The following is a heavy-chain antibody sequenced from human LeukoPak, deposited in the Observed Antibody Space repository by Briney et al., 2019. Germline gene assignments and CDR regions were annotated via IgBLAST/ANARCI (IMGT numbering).Heavy chain of an antibody. CDR2: IIPIFGTA. D-gene: IGHD2-2*01. Sequence: GASVKVSCKASGGTFSSYAISWVRQAPGQGLEWMGGIIPIFGTANYAQKFQSRVTITADKSTSTAYMELSSLRSEDTAVYYCARGYCSSTSCYAGSFGRYYMDVWGKGTTVTVSS. CDR1: GGTFSSYA. CDR3: ARGYCSSTSCYAGSFGRYYMDV. J-gene: IGHJ6*03. V-gene: IGHV1-69*06.